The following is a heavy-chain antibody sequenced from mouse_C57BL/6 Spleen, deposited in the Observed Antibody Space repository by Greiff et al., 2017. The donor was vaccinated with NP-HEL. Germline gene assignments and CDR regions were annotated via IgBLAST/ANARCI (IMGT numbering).Heavy chain of an antibody. D-gene: IGHD2-1*01. CDR3: AKQGRNYVDAMDY. CDR1: GFSFTSYG. J-gene: IGHJ4*01. Sequence: VQLQQSGPGLVAPSQCLSITCTVSGFSFTSYGVDWVRQPPGKGLEWLGVIWGGGSTNYNSAPMSRLSISKDNTKSQVFLKMNSLQTDDTAIYYCAKQGRNYVDAMDYWGQGASVTVSS. CDR2: IWGGGST. V-gene: IGHV2-9*01.